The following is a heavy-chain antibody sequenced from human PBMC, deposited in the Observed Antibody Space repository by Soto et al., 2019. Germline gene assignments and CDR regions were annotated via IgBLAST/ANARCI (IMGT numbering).Heavy chain of an antibody. Sequence: EVQLLESGGTLVQPGGSLRLSCAASGFTFSSYAMSWVRQAPGKGLEWVSAISDSGSSTYFADSVKGRFTIARDNSKNTLFLQMNRQRAEDTAVDYCAKPFRGWYYYDGMDVWGQGTTVTVSS. CDR3: AKPFRGWYYYDGMDV. CDR2: ISDSGSST. CDR1: GFTFSSYA. V-gene: IGHV3-23*01. J-gene: IGHJ6*02.